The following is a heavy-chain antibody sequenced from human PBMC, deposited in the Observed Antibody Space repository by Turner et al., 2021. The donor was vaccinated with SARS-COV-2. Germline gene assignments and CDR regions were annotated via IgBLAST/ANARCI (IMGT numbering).Heavy chain of an antibody. V-gene: IGHV3-74*01. J-gene: IGHJ3*02. Sequence: EEQLVESGGNLVQSGGSLRLSCVAAGFTFRNYWMHWVRQGPGKGLVWVSRINSDGRSISYADSVKGRFSISRDNAKNTLYLQMDSLRAEDTAVYYCARESKSQPPQTDAFDIWGQGTVVSVSS. CDR2: INSDGRSI. CDR1: GFTFRNYW. CDR3: ARESKSQPPQTDAFDI. D-gene: IGHD2-2*01.